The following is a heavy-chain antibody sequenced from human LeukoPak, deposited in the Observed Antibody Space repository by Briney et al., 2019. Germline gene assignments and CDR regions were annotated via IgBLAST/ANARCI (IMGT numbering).Heavy chain of an antibody. Sequence: GGSLRLSCAASGFTFSSYGMHWVRQAPGKGLEWVAVVWDDGSSQNYADSVKGRFTISRDNSKNMLYLQMNSLRAEDTAVYYCARPNLYSTSLDAFDIWGQGTMVTVSS. V-gene: IGHV3-33*01. J-gene: IGHJ3*02. CDR1: GFTFSSYG. D-gene: IGHD2-8*01. CDR2: VWDDGSSQ. CDR3: ARPNLYSTSLDAFDI.